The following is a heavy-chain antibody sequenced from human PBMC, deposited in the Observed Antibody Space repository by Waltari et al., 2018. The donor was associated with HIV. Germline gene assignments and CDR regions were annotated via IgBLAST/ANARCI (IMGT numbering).Heavy chain of an antibody. CDR3: ARDSRIYSYGFDI. J-gene: IGHJ3*02. V-gene: IGHV3-48*02. D-gene: IGHD4-4*01. CDR2: ISSGSGTM. Sequence: ELQLVESGGGLVQPGGSVRRSGAASGFIFSSRILNGVRQAPGRGLEWISYISSGSGTMSFADSVKGRFTISRDNAKNSLYLQVNSLRDEDTAVYYCARDSRIYSYGFDIWGQGTTVTVSS. CDR1: GFIFSSRI.